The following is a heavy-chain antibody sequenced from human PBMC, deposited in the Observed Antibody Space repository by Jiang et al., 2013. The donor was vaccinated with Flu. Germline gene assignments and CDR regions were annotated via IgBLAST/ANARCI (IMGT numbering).Heavy chain of an antibody. Sequence: CAASGFTFSDYYMSWIRQAPGKGLEWVSYISSSGSTIYYADSVKGRFTISRDNAKNSLYLQMNSLRAEDTAVYYCARGGIVVVTAVDFDLWGRGTLVTVSS. CDR2: ISSSGSTI. CDR1: GFTFSDYY. V-gene: IGHV3-11*04. CDR3: ARGGIVVVTAVDFDL. D-gene: IGHD2-21*02. J-gene: IGHJ2*01.